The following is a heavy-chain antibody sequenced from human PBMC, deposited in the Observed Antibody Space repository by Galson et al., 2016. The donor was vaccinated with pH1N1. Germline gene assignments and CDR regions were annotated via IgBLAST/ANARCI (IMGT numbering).Heavy chain of an antibody. D-gene: IGHD3-16*01. CDR1: GFNFDTYA. Sequence: SLRLSCAASGFNFDTYAMHWVRQTPGKGLEWVAFISYNGHDQSYAASLKGRFTISRDNSKNTLYLQMNSLRAEDTALYYCAREDWSYADTHYQGMDAWGQGIMVTVSA. J-gene: IGHJ3*01. CDR3: AREDWSYADTHYQGMDA. CDR2: ISYNGHDQ. V-gene: IGHV3-30-3*01.